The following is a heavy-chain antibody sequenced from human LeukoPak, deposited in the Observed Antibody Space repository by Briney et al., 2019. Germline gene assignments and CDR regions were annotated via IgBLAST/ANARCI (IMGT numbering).Heavy chain of an antibody. Sequence: SETLSLTCTVSGGSISSYYWSWIRQPPGKGLEWIGYIYTSGSTNYNPSLKSRVTISVDTSKNQFSLKLSSVTAADTAVYYCARLLYDSSGPPAFDIWGQGTMVTVSS. D-gene: IGHD3-22*01. CDR1: GGSISSYY. CDR3: ARLLYDSSGPPAFDI. CDR2: IYTSGST. V-gene: IGHV4-4*09. J-gene: IGHJ3*02.